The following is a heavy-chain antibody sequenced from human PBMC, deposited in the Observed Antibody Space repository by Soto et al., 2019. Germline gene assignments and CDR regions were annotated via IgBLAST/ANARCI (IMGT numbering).Heavy chain of an antibody. CDR3: AAGGNSPVY. CDR1: GFTVSSNY. V-gene: IGHV3-53*02. J-gene: IGHJ4*02. CDR2: IYSGGST. Sequence: VQLVETGGGLIQPGGSLRLSCAASGFTVSSNYMSWVRQAPGKGLEWVSVIYSGGSTYYADSVKGRFTISRDNSKDTLYIQMTRRRAEDTAVYYWAAGGNSPVYWGPGNLVPGSS. D-gene: IGHD2-21*02.